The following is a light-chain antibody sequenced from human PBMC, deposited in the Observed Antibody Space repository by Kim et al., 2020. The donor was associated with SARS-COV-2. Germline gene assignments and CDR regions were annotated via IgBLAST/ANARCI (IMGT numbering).Light chain of an antibody. CDR3: QQYISYSYT. CDR2: RAS. V-gene: IGKV1-5*03. Sequence: DIRMTQSPSTLSASVGDTVTITCRASQTISTWLAWYQQKPGKAPQLLMYRASNLESGVSSRFSGSGSGTEFTLTISSLQPDDIATYYFQQYISYSYTFGQGTKLEI. CDR1: QTISTW. J-gene: IGKJ2*01.